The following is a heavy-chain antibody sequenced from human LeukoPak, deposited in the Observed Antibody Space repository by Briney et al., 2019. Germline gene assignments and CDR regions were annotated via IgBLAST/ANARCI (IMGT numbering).Heavy chain of an antibody. D-gene: IGHD3-22*01. V-gene: IGHV3-49*04. CDR1: GFSFGDYA. CDR3: TRVYYYDSSGYYAYFQH. CDR2: IRSKAYGGTT. J-gene: IGHJ1*01. Sequence: GGSLRLSCTGSGFSFGDYAMSWVRQAPGKGLEWVGFIRSKAYGGTTEYAASVKGRFTISRDDSKSIAYLQMNSLKTEDTAVYYCTRVYYYDSSGYYAYFQHWGQGTLVTVSS.